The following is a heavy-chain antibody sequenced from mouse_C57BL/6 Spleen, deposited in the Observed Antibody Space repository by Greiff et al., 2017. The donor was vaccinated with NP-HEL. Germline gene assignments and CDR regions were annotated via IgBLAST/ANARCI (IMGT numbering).Heavy chain of an antibody. D-gene: IGHD2-2*01. J-gene: IGHJ2*01. V-gene: IGHV1-4*01. Sequence: VQLQQSGAELARPGASVKMSCKASGYTFTSYTMHWVKQRPGQGLEWIGYINPSSGYTKYNQKFKDKATLTADKSSSTAYMQLSSLTSEDSAVYYCARWGYAHYFDYWGQGTTLTVSS. CDR3: ARWGYAHYFDY. CDR2: INPSSGYT. CDR1: GYTFTSYT.